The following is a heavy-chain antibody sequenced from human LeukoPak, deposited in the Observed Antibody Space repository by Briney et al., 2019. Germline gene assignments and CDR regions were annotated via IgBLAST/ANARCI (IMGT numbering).Heavy chain of an antibody. CDR1: GGSISSSSYY. D-gene: IGHD5-18*01. CDR2: IYYSGST. J-gene: IGHJ4*02. Sequence: SETLSLTCTVSGGSISSSSYYWGWIRQPPGKGLEWIGSIYYSGSTYYNPSLKSRVTISVDTSKNQFSLKLSSVTAADTAVYYCARVRGNSYGSLDYWGQGTLVTVSS. CDR3: ARVRGNSYGSLDY. V-gene: IGHV4-39*07.